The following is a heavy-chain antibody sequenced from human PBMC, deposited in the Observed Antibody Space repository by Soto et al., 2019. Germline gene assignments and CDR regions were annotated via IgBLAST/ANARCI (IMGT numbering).Heavy chain of an antibody. V-gene: IGHV3-48*03. CDR3: ARGPGDSTSWYEGDY. CDR1: GFTFSSYD. J-gene: IGHJ4*02. D-gene: IGHD6-13*01. CDR2: ISRSGSPI. Sequence: EVQLVESGGGLVQPGGSLRLSCAASGFTFSSYDMNWVRQAPGKGLEWVSYISRSGSPIYYADSVKGRFTISRDNAKNAIYLQMNTLRAEDTAVYYCARGPGDSTSWYEGDYWGQGTLVTVSS.